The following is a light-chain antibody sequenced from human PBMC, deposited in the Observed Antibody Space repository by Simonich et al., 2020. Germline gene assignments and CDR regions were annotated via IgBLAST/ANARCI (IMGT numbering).Light chain of an antibody. CDR3: QQYNSYSQT. J-gene: IGKJ1*01. CDR2: KAS. Sequence: DIQMTQSPSTLSASVGDRVTITCRASQSMSSWLAWYQQKPGKAPKLLIYKASSLESGVPSSFRGSGSGTEFTLTISSLQPDDFATYYCQQYNSYSQTFGQGTKVEIK. V-gene: IGKV1-5*03. CDR1: QSMSSW.